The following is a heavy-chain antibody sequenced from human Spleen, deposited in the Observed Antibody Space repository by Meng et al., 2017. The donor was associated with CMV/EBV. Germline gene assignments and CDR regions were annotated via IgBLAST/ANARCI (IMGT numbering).Heavy chain of an antibody. Sequence: GGSLRLSCVASGFTFNNYWMSWVRQAPGKGLEWVANIKEDGSEKYYVDSLNGRFTISRDNAKNSLYLQMSSLRDEDTAVYYCAREVSGDFWGSDYYPFYFYGLDVWGQGTTVTVSS. V-gene: IGHV3-7*04. CDR2: IKEDGSEK. D-gene: IGHD3-9*01. CDR3: AREVSGDFWGSDYYPFYFYGLDV. CDR1: GFTFNNYW. J-gene: IGHJ6*02.